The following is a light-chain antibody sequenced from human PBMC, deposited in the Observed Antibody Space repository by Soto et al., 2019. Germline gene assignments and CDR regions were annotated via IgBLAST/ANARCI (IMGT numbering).Light chain of an antibody. V-gene: IGLV6-57*04. CDR1: SGSIASNY. CDR2: EDN. CDR3: QSYDSSNQGV. Sequence: NFMLTQPHSVSESPGKTVTISCTRRSGSIASNYVQWYQQRPGSAPTTVIYEDNQRPSGVPDRFSGSIDSSSNSASLTISGLKTEDEANYYRQSYDSSNQGVFGGGTKLTVL. J-gene: IGLJ2*01.